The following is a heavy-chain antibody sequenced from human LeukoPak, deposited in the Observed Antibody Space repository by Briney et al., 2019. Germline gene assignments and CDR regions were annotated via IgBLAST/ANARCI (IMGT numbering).Heavy chain of an antibody. D-gene: IGHD6-19*01. CDR2: ISGSGGST. CDR1: GFTFSSYA. V-gene: IGHV3-23*01. CDR3: AKDLGSGWFDYYYGMDV. Sequence: PGGSLRLSCAASGFTFSSYAMSWVRQAPGKGLEWVSAISGSGGSTYYAGSVKGRFTISRDNSKNTLYLQMNSLRAEDTAVYYCAKDLGSGWFDYYYGMDVWGQGTTVTVSS. J-gene: IGHJ6*02.